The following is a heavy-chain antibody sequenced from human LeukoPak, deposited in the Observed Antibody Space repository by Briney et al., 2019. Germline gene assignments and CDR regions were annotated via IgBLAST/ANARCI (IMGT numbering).Heavy chain of an antibody. D-gene: IGHD6-19*01. J-gene: IGHJ4*02. CDR2: ISSSGSTI. V-gene: IGHV3-11*01. CDR1: GFTFSDYY. CDR3: ARTSYSSGWYYFDY. Sequence: GGSLRLSCAASGFTFSDYYMSWIRQAPGKGPEWVSYISSSGSTIYYADSVKGRFTISRDNAKNSLYLQMNSLRAEDTAVYYCARTSYSSGWYYFDYWGQGSLVTVSS.